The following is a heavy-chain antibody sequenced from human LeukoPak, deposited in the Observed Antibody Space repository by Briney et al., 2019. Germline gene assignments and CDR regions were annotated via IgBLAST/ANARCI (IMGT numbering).Heavy chain of an antibody. CDR1: GFIFSSYA. D-gene: IGHD3-10*01. CDR2: ISGSGGST. J-gene: IGHJ4*02. Sequence: GGSLRLSCAASGFIFSSYAMNWVRQAPGKGLEWVSGISGSGGSTYYADSVKGRFTISRDNSKNTLYLQMNSLRVEDTAVYYCAKGGDYYGSGCYYDYWGQGTLVTVSS. V-gene: IGHV3-23*01. CDR3: AKGGDYYGSGCYYDY.